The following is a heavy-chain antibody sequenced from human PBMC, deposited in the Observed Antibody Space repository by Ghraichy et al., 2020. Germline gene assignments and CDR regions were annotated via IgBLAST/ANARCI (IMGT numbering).Heavy chain of an antibody. Sequence: GESLNISCAASGFTFSSYAMHWVRQAPGKGLEWVAVISYDGSNKYYADSVKGRFTISRDNSKNTLYLQMNSLRAEDTAVYYCARKNDFWSGYLYNHRNDAFDIWGQGTMVTVSS. CDR2: ISYDGSNK. J-gene: IGHJ3*02. CDR3: ARKNDFWSGYLYNHRNDAFDI. V-gene: IGHV3-30*04. D-gene: IGHD3-3*01. CDR1: GFTFSSYA.